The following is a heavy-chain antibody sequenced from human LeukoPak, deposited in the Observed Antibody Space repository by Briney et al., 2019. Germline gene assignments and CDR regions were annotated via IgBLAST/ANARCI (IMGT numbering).Heavy chain of an antibody. D-gene: IGHD6-19*01. CDR2: INSDGFTT. V-gene: IGHV3-74*01. CDR1: GFTFSTYW. J-gene: IGHJ4*02. CDR3: TSGMSVASTRGYFDY. Sequence: PGGSLRLSCAASGFTFSTYWMHWVRQAPGKGLVWVSRINSDGFTTNYADSVKGRFTISRDNAKNTLYLQMNSLGAEDTAVYYCTSGMSVASTRGYFDYWGQGTLVTVSS.